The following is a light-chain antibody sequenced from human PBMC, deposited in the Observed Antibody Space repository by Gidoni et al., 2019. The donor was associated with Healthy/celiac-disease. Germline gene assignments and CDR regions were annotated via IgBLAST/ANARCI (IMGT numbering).Light chain of an antibody. CDR1: SSNIGNNY. J-gene: IGLJ1*01. V-gene: IGLV1-51*01. CDR2: DNN. CDR3: GTWDSSLSAPV. Sequence: QSVLPQPPSVSAAPGQKVTISCSGSSSNIGNNYVSWYQQLPGTAPKLLIYDNNKRPSGIPDRFSGSKSGTSATLGITGLQTGDEADYYCGTWDSSLSAPVFGTGTKVTVL.